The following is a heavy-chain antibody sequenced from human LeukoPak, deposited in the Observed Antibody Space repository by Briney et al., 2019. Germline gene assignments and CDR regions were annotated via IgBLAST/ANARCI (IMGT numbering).Heavy chain of an antibody. Sequence: RGSLRLPCAASGLTVSSHYMSWVRQAPGKGLEWVSLVYSDGSTYYADSVKGRFTISRDNSKNTLYLQMNSLRAEDTAVYYCARALYYFDYWGQGTLVTVSS. CDR2: VYSDGST. CDR1: GLTVSSHY. V-gene: IGHV3-53*01. J-gene: IGHJ4*02. CDR3: ARALYYFDY.